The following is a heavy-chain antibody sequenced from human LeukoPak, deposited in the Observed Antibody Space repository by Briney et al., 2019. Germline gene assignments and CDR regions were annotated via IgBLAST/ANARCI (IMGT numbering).Heavy chain of an antibody. J-gene: IGHJ4*02. CDR2: IWYDGSNK. Sequence: GGSLRLSCAASGFTFSSYGMHWVRQAPGKGLEWVAVIWYDGSNKYYADSVKGRFTISRDNSKNTLYLQMNSLRAEDTAVYYCARDEDYYGSGSYYAPEVDYWGQGTLVTVSS. CDR1: GFTFSSYG. V-gene: IGHV3-33*01. CDR3: ARDEDYYGSGSYYAPEVDY. D-gene: IGHD3-10*01.